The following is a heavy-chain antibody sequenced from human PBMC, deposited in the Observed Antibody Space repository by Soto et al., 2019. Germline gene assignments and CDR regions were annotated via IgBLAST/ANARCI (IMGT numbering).Heavy chain of an antibody. D-gene: IGHD1-1*01. Sequence: PGGSLRLSCAASGFTFGDYCVSWVRQAPGKGLEWVGRIKSKTDGGTTDYAAPVKGRFTISRDDSKNTLYLQMNSLKTEDTAVYYCTTPTGNYYYYYMDVWGKGTTVTSP. J-gene: IGHJ6*03. CDR2: IKSKTDGGTT. V-gene: IGHV3-15*01. CDR3: TTPTGNYYYYYMDV. CDR1: GFTFGDYC.